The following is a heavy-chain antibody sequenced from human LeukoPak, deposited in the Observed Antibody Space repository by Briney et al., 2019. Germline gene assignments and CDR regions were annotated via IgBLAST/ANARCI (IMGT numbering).Heavy chain of an antibody. CDR3: AKDGPGYSSGWYYFDY. J-gene: IGHJ4*02. CDR1: GFTFSSYA. V-gene: IGHV3-23*01. D-gene: IGHD6-19*01. CDR2: ISGSGGST. Sequence: PGGSLRLSRAASGFTFSSYAMSWVRQAPGKGLEWVSAISGSGGSTYYADSVKGRFTISRDNSKNTLYLQMNSLRAEDTAVYYCAKDGPGYSSGWYYFDYWGQGTLVTVSS.